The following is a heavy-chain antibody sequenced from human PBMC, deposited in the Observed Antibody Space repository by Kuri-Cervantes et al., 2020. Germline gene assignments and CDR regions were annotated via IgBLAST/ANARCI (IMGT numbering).Heavy chain of an antibody. Sequence: EFLKISCAASGFTFSSYAMSWVRQAPGKGLEWVSAISGSGGSTYYADSVKGRFTISRDNSKKTLYLQMNSLRAEDTAVYYCAKDRGRGGSCPIDYWGQGTLVTVSS. CDR2: ISGSGGST. CDR3: AKDRGRGGSCPIDY. D-gene: IGHD2-15*01. J-gene: IGHJ4*02. V-gene: IGHV3-23*01. CDR1: GFTFSSYA.